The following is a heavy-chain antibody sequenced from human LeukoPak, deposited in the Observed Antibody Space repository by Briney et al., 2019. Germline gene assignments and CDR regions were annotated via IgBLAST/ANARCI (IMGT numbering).Heavy chain of an antibody. D-gene: IGHD3-10*01. J-gene: IGHJ5*02. CDR2: IRYDGSKK. Sequence: GGSLRLSCAASGFTFSSYAMSWVRQAPGKGLEWVTFIRYDGSKKYYADSVKGRFTISRDNSENTLYLQMNSLRAEDTAVYYCAKDSGWIGPWGQGTLVTVSS. CDR3: AKDSGWIGP. V-gene: IGHV3-30*02. CDR1: GFTFSSYA.